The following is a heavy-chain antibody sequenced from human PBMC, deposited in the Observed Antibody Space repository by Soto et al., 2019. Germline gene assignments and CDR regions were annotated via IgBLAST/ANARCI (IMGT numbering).Heavy chain of an antibody. D-gene: IGHD6-6*01. J-gene: IGHJ6*02. CDR1: GDSVSSDTAA. V-gene: IGHV6-1*01. CDR3: ARAKEYTSSSGMDV. CDR2: TYYRSKWYN. Sequence: QVQLQQSGPGLVKPSQTLSLTCAISGDSVSSDTAAWNWIRQSPSRGLEWLGRTYYRSKWYNDYAFSVKSRITLNPDTSKDQFSMQLNSLTPEDTAVYYCARAKEYTSSSGMDVWGQGITVTVSS.